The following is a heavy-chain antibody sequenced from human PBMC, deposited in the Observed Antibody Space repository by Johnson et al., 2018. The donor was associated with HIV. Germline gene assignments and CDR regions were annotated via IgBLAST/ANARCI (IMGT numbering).Heavy chain of an antibody. CDR3: ARARIGSGGGFDI. J-gene: IGHJ3*02. CDR1: GFTFSSYG. D-gene: IGHD2-15*01. V-gene: IGHV3-30*19. CDR2: IWYDGSNK. Sequence: GFTFSSYGMHWVRQAPGKGLEWVAVIWYDGSNKYYADSVKGRFTISRDTSKNTLYLQMNSLRAEDTAVYYCARARIGSGGGFDIWGQGTMVTVSS.